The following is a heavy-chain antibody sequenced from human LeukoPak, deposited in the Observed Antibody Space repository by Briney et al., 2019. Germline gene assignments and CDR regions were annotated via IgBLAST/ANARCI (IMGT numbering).Heavy chain of an antibody. CDR3: ATDISLAGPGY. D-gene: IGHD6-19*01. V-gene: IGHV3-23*01. CDR1: GFTFSAYA. J-gene: IGHJ4*02. Sequence: GGFLRLSCAAPGFTFSAYAMSWVRQAPGKGLEWVSTIIGSGGSTYDADSVKGRFTISRDNSKNTLYLQMNSLRAEDTAVYYCATDISLAGPGYWGQGTLVTVSS. CDR2: IIGSGGST.